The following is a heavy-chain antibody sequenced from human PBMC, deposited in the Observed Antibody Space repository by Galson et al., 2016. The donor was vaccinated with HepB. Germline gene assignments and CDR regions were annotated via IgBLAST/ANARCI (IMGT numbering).Heavy chain of an antibody. CDR3: ARDLGGEY. Sequence: SLRLSCAASGFTFSDYAMQWVRQAPGQGLEWVAVISYDGYKKYHADSVKGRFTISRDNSKSTLYLQMNSLRAEDTAVYFCARDLGGEYWGQGTLVTVSS. CDR1: GFTFSDYA. J-gene: IGHJ4*02. D-gene: IGHD3-10*01. V-gene: IGHV3-30*04. CDR2: ISYDGYKK.